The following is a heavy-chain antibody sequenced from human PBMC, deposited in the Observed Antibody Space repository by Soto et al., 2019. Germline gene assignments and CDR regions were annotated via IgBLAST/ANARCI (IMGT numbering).Heavy chain of an antibody. CDR1: GFSFDAYA. Sequence: PGGSLRVSCAASGFSFDAYAMHWVRQAPGKGLKWVSGISWNSGSIGYADSVKGRFTISRDNAKNSLYLQMNSLRAEDTALYYCAKGYRYYYDSSGYSYFDYWGQGTLVTVSS. CDR3: AKGYRYYYDSSGYSYFDY. D-gene: IGHD3-22*01. CDR2: ISWNSGSI. J-gene: IGHJ4*02. V-gene: IGHV3-9*01.